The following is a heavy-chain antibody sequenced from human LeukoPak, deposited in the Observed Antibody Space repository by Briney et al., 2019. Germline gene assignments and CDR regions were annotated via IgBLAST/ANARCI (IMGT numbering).Heavy chain of an antibody. CDR1: GFSLSTSGVG. Sequence: SGPTLVKPTQTLTLTCTFSGFSLSTSGVGVGWIRQPPGKALEWRAPILWADDKRYSHSLKSRLTITKVTSKNQVVRTKTKMDPVDTATYYCAHSLRYYDSSGYYYVGDAFDIWGQGTMVTVSS. J-gene: IGHJ3*02. D-gene: IGHD3-22*01. CDR2: ILWADDK. V-gene: IGHV2-5*02. CDR3: AHSLRYYDSSGYYYVGDAFDI.